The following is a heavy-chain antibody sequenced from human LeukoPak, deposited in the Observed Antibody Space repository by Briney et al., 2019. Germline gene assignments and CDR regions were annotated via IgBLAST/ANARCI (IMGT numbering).Heavy chain of an antibody. Sequence: PGGSLRLSCAASGFTFSGSAMHWVRQASGKGLDWVGRIKSRASNYATAYAASVKGRFTISRDDSKNTAYLQMNSLTTEDTAVYYCTTSPYCTGGSCYGDYYCYGMDVWGQGTTVTVSS. CDR3: TTSPYCTGGSCYGDYYCYGMDV. CDR2: IKSRASNYAT. V-gene: IGHV3-73*01. CDR1: GFTFSGSA. D-gene: IGHD2-15*01. J-gene: IGHJ6*02.